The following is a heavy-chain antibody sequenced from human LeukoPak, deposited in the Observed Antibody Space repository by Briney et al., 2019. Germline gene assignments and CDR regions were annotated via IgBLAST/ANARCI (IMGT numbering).Heavy chain of an antibody. CDR2: VYYSGST. CDR1: GGSISSYY. D-gene: IGHD6-19*01. CDR3: ARRPFGSSGWYADY. J-gene: IGHJ4*02. Sequence: SETLSLTCTVSGGSISSYYWSWIRQPPGKGLEWIGYVYYSGSTNYNPSLKSRVTISVDTSKNQFSLKLSSVTAADTAVYYCARRPFGSSGWYADYWGQGTLVTVSS. V-gene: IGHV4-59*01.